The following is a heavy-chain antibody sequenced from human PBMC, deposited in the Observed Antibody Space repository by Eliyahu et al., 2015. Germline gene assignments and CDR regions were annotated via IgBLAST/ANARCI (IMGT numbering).Heavy chain of an antibody. CDR1: GYTFTGYX. Sequence: QVQLVQSGAEVKKPGASVKVSCKASGYTFTGYXMHWVRQAPGQGLEWMGWINPNSGGTNXAQKFQGRVTMTRDTSISTAYMELSRLRSDDTAVYYCARSGVGATTPFDYWGQGTLVTVSS. CDR3: ARSGVGATTPFDY. CDR2: INPNSGGT. V-gene: IGHV1-2*02. J-gene: IGHJ4*02. D-gene: IGHD1-26*01.